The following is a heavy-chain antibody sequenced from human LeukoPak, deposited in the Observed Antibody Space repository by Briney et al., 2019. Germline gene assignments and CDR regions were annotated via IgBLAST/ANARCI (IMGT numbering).Heavy chain of an antibody. CDR2: IYYSGST. J-gene: IGHJ5*02. CDR1: GGSFSGYY. V-gene: IGHV4-34*09. CDR3: ARDREGYGDYGGVWWFDP. Sequence: SETLSLTCAVYGGSFSGYYWSWIRQPPGKGLEWIGYIYYSGSTYYNPSLKSRVTISVDTSKNQFSLKLSSVTAADTAVYYCARDREGYGDYGGVWWFDPWGQGTLVTVSS. D-gene: IGHD4-17*01.